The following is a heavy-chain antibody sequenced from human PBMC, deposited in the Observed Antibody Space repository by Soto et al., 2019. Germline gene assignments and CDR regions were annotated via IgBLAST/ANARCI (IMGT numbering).Heavy chain of an antibody. V-gene: IGHV3-72*01. Sequence: EVQLVESGGGLVQPGGSLRLSCAASGFTFSDHYMDWVRQAPGKGLEWVGRTRDKTNSYTTEYAASVKGRFTISGDDSKSSLYLQMNSIKTEDTAVYYCARATVGTYYFDYWCQGTLVTVSS. CDR1: GFTFSDHY. CDR2: TRDKTNSYTT. D-gene: IGHD3-16*01. CDR3: ARATVGTYYFDY. J-gene: IGHJ4*02.